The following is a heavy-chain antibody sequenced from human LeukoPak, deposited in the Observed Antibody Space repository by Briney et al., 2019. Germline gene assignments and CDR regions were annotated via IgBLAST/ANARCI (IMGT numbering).Heavy chain of an antibody. CDR1: GFTVSSRY. D-gene: IGHD7-27*01. V-gene: IGHV3-53*01. CDR3: AKDLITGDEVY. J-gene: IGHJ4*02. CDR2: LYSGGST. Sequence: GGSLRLSCAASGFTVSSRYMNWVRQAPGKGLEWVSVLYSGGSTYYADSVKGRFTISRDNSKNTLYLQMNSLRAEDTAVYYCAKDLITGDEVYWGQGTLVTVSS.